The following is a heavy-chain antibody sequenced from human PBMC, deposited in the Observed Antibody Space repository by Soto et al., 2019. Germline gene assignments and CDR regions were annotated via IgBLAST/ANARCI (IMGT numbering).Heavy chain of an antibody. CDR2: ISAYNGNT. J-gene: IGHJ5*02. Sequence: ASVKVSCKASGYTFTSYGISWVRQAPGQGLEWMGWISAYNGNTNYAQNLQGRVTMTTDTSTSTAYMELRSLRSDDTAVYYCARAQKNSSSSTRWFDPWGQGTLVTVSS. V-gene: IGHV1-18*01. CDR1: GYTFTSYG. D-gene: IGHD6-6*01. CDR3: ARAQKNSSSSTRWFDP.